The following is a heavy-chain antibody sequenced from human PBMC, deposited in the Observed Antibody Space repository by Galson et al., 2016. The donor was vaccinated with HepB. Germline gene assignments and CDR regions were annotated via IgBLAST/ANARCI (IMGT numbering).Heavy chain of an antibody. J-gene: IGHJ4*02. CDR2: ITVVNGNT. D-gene: IGHD2-15*01. V-gene: IGHV1-3*01. Sequence: SVKVSCKASGNTFTASAIHWVRQASGQRPEWMGWITVVNGNTKYSQKFQDRVTFTSDTSASTAYMDLGSLTSEDTAVYYCARIGGGSSGFDYWGQGSLVTVSS. CDR1: GNTFTASA. CDR3: ARIGGGSSGFDY.